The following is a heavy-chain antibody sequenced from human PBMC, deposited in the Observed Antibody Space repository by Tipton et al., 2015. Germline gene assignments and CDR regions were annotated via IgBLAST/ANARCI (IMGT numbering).Heavy chain of an antibody. Sequence: GLVKPSQTLSLTCAISGDSVSSNTAAWHWIRQSPSRGLEWLGRTYYRSNWNNDYAVSVKSRITITPDTSKNQFSLQLNSVTPEDTAVYYCARARGRHGGLFDSWGQGILVTVSS. CDR2: TYYRSNWNN. J-gene: IGHJ4*02. D-gene: IGHD4-23*01. V-gene: IGHV6-1*01. CDR1: GDSVSSNTAA. CDR3: ARARGRHGGLFDS.